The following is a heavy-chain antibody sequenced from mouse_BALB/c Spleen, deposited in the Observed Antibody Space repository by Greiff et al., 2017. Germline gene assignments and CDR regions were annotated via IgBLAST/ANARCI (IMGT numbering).Heavy chain of an antibody. J-gene: IGHJ3*01. V-gene: IGHV3-2*02. Sequence: EVQLQQSGPGLVKPSQSLSLTCTVTGYSITSDYAWNWIRQLPGNKLEWMGYISYSGSTSYNPSLKSRISVTRDTSKNQFFLQLNSVTTEDTATDYCARMDYCRSPAWLAYWGQGTLVTVSA. CDR1: GYSITSDYA. D-gene: IGHD2-14*01. CDR2: ISYSGST. CDR3: ARMDYCRSPAWLAY.